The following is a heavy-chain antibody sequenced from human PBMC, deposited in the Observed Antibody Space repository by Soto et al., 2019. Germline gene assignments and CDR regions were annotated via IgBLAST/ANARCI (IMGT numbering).Heavy chain of an antibody. CDR3: AGRNDLGYYYYGLDV. CDR1: GYTFTTYY. CDR2: INPSSGSA. Sequence: GASVKVSCKASGYTFTTYYIHWMRQAPGQGLEWMGIINPSSGSAGYAQKFQVSVTMTRDTPTNTFYMELSSLRSDDTAVYYCAGRNDLGYYYYGLDVWGQGTTVTVSS. V-gene: IGHV1-46*03. D-gene: IGHD1-1*01. J-gene: IGHJ6*02.